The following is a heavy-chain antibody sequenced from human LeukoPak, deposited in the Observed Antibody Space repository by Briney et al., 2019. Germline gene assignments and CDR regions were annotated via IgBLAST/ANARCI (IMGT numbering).Heavy chain of an antibody. J-gene: IGHJ4*02. CDR3: TRVGYIDEGIDY. CDR2: IKQDGSKK. Sequence: GGSLRLSCVASGFPFSSYWMAWVRQAPGKGLEWVANIKQDGSKKSYVDSVKGRFTISRDNAKNSLYLQMNSLRAEDTAIYYCTRVGYIDEGIDYWGQGTLVTVFS. CDR1: GFPFSSYW. V-gene: IGHV3-7*04. D-gene: IGHD5-24*01.